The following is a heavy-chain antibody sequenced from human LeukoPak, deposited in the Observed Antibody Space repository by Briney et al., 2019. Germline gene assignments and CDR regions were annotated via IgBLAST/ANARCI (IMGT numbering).Heavy chain of an antibody. V-gene: IGHV3-23*01. D-gene: IGHD3-10*01. Sequence: GSLRLCCAASGFTFSSYAMSWVRQAPGKGLEWVSAISGSGGSTYYADSVKGRFTISRDNSKNTLYLQMNSLRAEDTAVYYCAKVVMVRGVNDAFDIWGQGTMVTVSS. J-gene: IGHJ3*02. CDR2: ISGSGGST. CDR1: GFTFSSYA. CDR3: AKVVMVRGVNDAFDI.